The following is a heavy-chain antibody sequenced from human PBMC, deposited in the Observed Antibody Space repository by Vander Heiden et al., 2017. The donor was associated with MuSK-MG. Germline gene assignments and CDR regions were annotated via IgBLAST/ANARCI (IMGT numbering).Heavy chain of an antibody. D-gene: IGHD2-2*01. V-gene: IGHV3-23*04. J-gene: IGHJ6*03. CDR1: GFTFNIYV. CDR3: ANQGSTSHYYSMAI. CDR2: VGGSGEPT. Sequence: EVQLVESGGGLVQPGGSLRLSCAASGFTFNIYVMTCVLQAPVSGLVWLSDVGGSGEPTYYADSVTGRFTISRANSKTTLFLPMNSLIAEDTALYYCANQGSTSHYYSMAIWGRGTTVPVSS.